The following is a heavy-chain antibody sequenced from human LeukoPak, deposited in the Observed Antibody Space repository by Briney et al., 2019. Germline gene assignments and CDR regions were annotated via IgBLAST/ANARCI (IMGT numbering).Heavy chain of an antibody. CDR3: ARDGDYYGSGSYGEN. CDR1: GGTFSSYA. V-gene: IGHV1-69*13. CDR2: IIPIFGTA. D-gene: IGHD3-10*01. J-gene: IGHJ4*02. Sequence: GASVKVSCKASGGTFSSYAISWVRQAPGQGLEWMGGIIPIFGTANYAQKFQGRVTITADESTSTAYMELSSLRSDDTAVYYCARDGDYYGSGSYGENWGQGTLVTVSS.